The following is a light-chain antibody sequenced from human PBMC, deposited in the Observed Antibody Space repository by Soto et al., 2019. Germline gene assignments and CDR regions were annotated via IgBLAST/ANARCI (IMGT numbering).Light chain of an antibody. CDR3: QSYDSTNPQVL. V-gene: IGLV6-57*02. CDR2: EDN. Sequence: NFMLTQPNSVSESPGKTVTISCTGSGGAIATNYVQWYQQRPGSAPTPVIYEDNHRPSGVPDRFSGSIDSSANSASLIISGLKTEDEAVYYCQSYDSTNPQVLFVGGTKLTVL. J-gene: IGLJ3*02. CDR1: GGAIATNY.